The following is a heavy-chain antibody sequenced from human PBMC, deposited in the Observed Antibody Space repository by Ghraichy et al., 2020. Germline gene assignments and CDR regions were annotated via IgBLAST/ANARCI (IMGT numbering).Heavy chain of an antibody. CDR3: ARDAGGGGYKFDY. D-gene: IGHD5-24*01. Sequence: LSLTCAASGFTFSSYWMSWVRQAPGKGLEWVANIKQDGSYKYYVDSVKGRFTISRDNAKNSVYLQMNSLRAEDTAVYYCARDAGGGGYKFDYWGQGTLVTVSS. V-gene: IGHV3-7*03. CDR2: IKQDGSYK. J-gene: IGHJ4*02. CDR1: GFTFSSYW.